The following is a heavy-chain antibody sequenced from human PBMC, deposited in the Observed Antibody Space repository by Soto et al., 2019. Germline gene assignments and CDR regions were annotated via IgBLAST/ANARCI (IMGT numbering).Heavy chain of an antibody. J-gene: IGHJ4*02. V-gene: IGHV4-31*03. CDR3: ARDSARELRIDY. CDR2: IYYSGST. Sequence: SETLSLTCTVSGGSISSGGYYWTWIRQPPGKGLEWIGYIYYSGSTSYNPSLKSRVTISVDTSKNQFSLNLRSVTAADTAVYYCARDSARELRIDYWGQGTLVTVSS. CDR1: GGSISSGGYY. D-gene: IGHD1-7*01.